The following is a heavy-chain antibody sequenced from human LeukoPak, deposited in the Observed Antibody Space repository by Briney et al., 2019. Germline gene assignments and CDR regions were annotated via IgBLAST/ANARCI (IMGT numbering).Heavy chain of an antibody. V-gene: IGHV1-18*01. Sequence: GASVKVSCKASGFTFTTYCISWVRQAPGQGLEWMGWISTYNGNTNTDYAQKLQGRVTMTTDTSTSTAYMELRSLRSDDTAVYYCARDPHQMYSSGWPNYFDYWGQGTLVTVSS. CDR2: ISTYNGNT. J-gene: IGHJ4*02. CDR3: ARDPHQMYSSGWPNYFDY. D-gene: IGHD6-19*01. CDR1: GFTFTTYC.